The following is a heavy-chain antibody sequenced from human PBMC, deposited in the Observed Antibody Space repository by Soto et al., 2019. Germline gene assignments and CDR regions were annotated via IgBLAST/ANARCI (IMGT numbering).Heavy chain of an antibody. CDR3: ARDLGVVTWDYYYGMDV. V-gene: IGHV1-69*13. CDR1: GGTFSSYA. J-gene: IGHJ6*02. D-gene: IGHD2-21*02. CDR2: IIPIFGTA. Sequence: GASVKVSCKASGGTFSSYAISWVRQAPGQGLEWMGGIIPIFGTANYAQKFQGRVTITADESTSTAYMELSSLRSEDTAVYYCARDLGVVTWDYYYGMDVWGQGTTVTVSS.